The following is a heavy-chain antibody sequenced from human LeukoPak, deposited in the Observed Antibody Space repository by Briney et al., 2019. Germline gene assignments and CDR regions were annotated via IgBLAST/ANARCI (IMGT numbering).Heavy chain of an antibody. CDR2: ISASGGTT. CDR1: GFTFSSYA. CDR3: AKVRNYFDTSGRHFDY. V-gene: IGHV3-23*01. Sequence: RGSLRLSCAASGFTFSSYAMTWVRQAPGKGLEWVSVISASGGTTYYADSVKGRSTFSSDNYKNTLYLQMNSLRAEDTAVYYCAKVRNYFDTSGRHFDYWGQGTLVTVSS. J-gene: IGHJ4*02. D-gene: IGHD3-22*01.